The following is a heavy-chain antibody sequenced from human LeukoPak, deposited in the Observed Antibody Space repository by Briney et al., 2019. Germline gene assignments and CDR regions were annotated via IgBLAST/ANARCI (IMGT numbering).Heavy chain of an antibody. CDR1: GFTFSTCA. Sequence: PGGSLRLSCAASGFTFSTCAMSWVRQAPGKGLEWVANIKQDGSEKYYVDSVKGRFTISRDNAKNSLYLQMNSLGAEDTAVYYCARSLRGWFDPWGQGTLVTVSS. J-gene: IGHJ5*02. V-gene: IGHV3-7*01. CDR2: IKQDGSEK. CDR3: ARSLRGWFDP.